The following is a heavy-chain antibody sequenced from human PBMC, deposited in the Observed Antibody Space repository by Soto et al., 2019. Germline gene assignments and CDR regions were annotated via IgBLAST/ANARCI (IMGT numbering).Heavy chain of an antibody. J-gene: IGHJ4*02. CDR3: AKDFGGGWYGTAIYYFDS. V-gene: IGHV1-18*01. D-gene: IGHD6-19*01. Sequence: ASVKVSCKASGYTFTNFGISWVRQAPGQGLEWMGWISAYNGNTNYAQNFQGRVTMTTDTSTSTAYMELRSLRSDDTAVYYCAKDFGGGWYGTAIYYFDSWGQGTLVTVSS. CDR1: GYTFTNFG. CDR2: ISAYNGNT.